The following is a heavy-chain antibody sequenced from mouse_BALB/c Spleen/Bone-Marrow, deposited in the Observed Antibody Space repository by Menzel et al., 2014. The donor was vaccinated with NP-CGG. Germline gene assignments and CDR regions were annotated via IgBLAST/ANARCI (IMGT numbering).Heavy chain of an antibody. CDR2: ISSGSSPI. D-gene: IGHD2-4*01. CDR1: GFTFXSFG. V-gene: IGHV5-17*02. J-gene: IGHJ4*01. CDR3: ARKGAMITHYYAMDY. Sequence: EVQRVESGGGLVQPGGSRKLSCAASGFTFXSFGMHWVRQAPEKGLEWVAYISSGSSPIYYADTVEGRFTISRDNPKNTLFLQMTSLRSEDTAMYYCARKGAMITHYYAMDYWGQGTSVTVSS.